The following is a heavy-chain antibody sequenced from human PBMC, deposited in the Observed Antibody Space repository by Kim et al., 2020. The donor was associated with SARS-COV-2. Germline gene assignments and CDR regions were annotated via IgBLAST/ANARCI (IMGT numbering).Heavy chain of an antibody. V-gene: IGHV3-23*01. J-gene: IGHJ4*02. D-gene: IGHD3-10*01. CDR3: AKDRDSLLWFGDM. Sequence: YADYVKGRFTISRDNSKNTLYLQMNSLRAEDTAVYYCAKDRDSLLWFGDMWGQGTLVTVSS.